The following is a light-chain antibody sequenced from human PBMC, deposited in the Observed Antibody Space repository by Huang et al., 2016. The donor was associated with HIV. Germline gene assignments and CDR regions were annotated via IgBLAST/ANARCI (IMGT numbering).Light chain of an antibody. V-gene: IGKV1-39*01. J-gene: IGKJ2*01. CDR2: SAS. CDR3: QQSYRTPYT. CDR1: QNLNTF. Sequence: DIQMTQYPSSLSTFVGDRVTITCRASQNLNTFLHWYQEKPGKAPRRMIYSASSLEDGVPSRCSGSASGTEFTLTISNLQPDDFATYYCQQSYRTPYTFGQGTKLDI.